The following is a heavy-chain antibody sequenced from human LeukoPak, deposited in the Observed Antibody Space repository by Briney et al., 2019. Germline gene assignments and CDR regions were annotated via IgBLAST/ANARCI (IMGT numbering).Heavy chain of an antibody. Sequence: GESLKISCKGSGYNFTNYWIGWVRQMPGKGLEWMGIIYPGDSDTRYSPSFQGQVTISADKSISTAYLQWSSLKASDTAMYYCARHPPITRKAVAGDYYYYGMDVWGQGTTVTVSS. J-gene: IGHJ6*02. CDR1: GYNFTNYW. V-gene: IGHV5-51*01. CDR3: ARHPPITRKAVAGDYYYYGMDV. CDR2: IYPGDSDT. D-gene: IGHD6-19*01.